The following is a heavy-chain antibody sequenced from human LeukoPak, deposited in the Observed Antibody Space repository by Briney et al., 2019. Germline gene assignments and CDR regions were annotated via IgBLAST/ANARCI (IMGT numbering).Heavy chain of an antibody. J-gene: IGHJ4*02. CDR1: GYFISSGYF. V-gene: IGHV4-38-2*02. CDR2: FGTFYHSGNT. Sequence: SETLSLTCTVSGYFISSGYFWGWIRQSPGKGLEWIGTFGTFYHSGNTSYSPSLKSRVTISVDTSRNQFSLRLTSVTAADTAAYFCAQSSSSSHFDYWGQGTLVTVSS. D-gene: IGHD6-6*01. CDR3: AQSSSSSHFDY.